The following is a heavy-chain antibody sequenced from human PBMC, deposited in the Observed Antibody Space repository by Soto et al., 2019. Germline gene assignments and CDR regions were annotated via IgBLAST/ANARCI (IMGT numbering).Heavy chain of an antibody. Sequence: VKVSCKVSGYTLTELSMHWVLQAPGKVLEWMGAFDPEDCETIYAQKFQGRFTMTEDTSTDTAYVELISLRSEDTPVYYCATISPLLYSRGPTLGPTNSFDPCGQGTLVTVCS. V-gene: IGHV1-24*01. CDR2: FDPEDCET. CDR3: ATISPLLYSRGPTLGPTNSFDP. D-gene: IGHD6-19*01. CDR1: GYTLTELS. J-gene: IGHJ5*02.